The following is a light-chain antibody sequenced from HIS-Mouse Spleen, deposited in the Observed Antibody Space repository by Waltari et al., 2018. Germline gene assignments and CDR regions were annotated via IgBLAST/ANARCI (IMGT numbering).Light chain of an antibody. J-gene: IGLJ2*01. V-gene: IGLV3-19*01. CDR3: NSRDSSGNHVV. CDR1: SLRSYY. CDR2: GKN. Sequence: SSELTQDPAVSVALGQTVRITCQGDSLRSYYASWYQQKPGQAPVLVIYGKNNRPSGIPDRCSRSSSGNTASLTITGAQAEDEADYYCNSRDSSGNHVVFGGGTKLTVL.